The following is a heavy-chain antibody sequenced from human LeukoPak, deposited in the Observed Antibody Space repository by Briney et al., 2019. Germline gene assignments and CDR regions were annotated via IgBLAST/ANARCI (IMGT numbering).Heavy chain of an antibody. D-gene: IGHD1-26*01. CDR2: IYYSGST. CDR1: GGSISSGSYY. V-gene: IGHV4-39*02. J-gene: IGHJ4*02. CDR3: AREGAVLRTFDY. Sequence: SETLSLTCTVSGGSISSGSYYWGWIRQPPGKGLEWIGSIYYSGSTYYNPSLKSRVTISVDTSKNQFSLKLSSVTAADTAVYYCAREGAVLRTFDYWGQGTLVTVSS.